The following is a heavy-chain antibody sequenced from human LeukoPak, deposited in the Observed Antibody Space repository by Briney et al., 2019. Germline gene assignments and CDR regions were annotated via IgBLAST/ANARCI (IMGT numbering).Heavy chain of an antibody. CDR1: GGTFSSYA. J-gene: IGHJ5*02. V-gene: IGHV1-69*01. D-gene: IGHD6-13*01. Sequence: GSSVKVSCKASGGTFSSYAISWVRQAPGQGLEWMGGIIPIFGTANYAQKFQGRVTITADESTSTAYMELSSLRSEDTAVYYYARDLGRGSSWYNWFDPWGQGTLVTVSS. CDR2: IIPIFGTA. CDR3: ARDLGRGSSWYNWFDP.